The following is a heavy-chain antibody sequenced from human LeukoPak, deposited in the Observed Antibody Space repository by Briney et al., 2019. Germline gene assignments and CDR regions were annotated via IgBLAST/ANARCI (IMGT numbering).Heavy chain of an antibody. Sequence: GASVTVSCKASGQSLTGYFIHWVRQAPGQGLGWVGRIDPNTGDTIYAQNFQGRVTVTSATSIGTAYMELSRLTSDDTAVYFCARLGLHGSGTYYFFDYWGQGTLVTVSS. CDR3: ARLGLHGSGTYYFFDY. CDR2: IDPNTGDT. V-gene: IGHV1-2*06. D-gene: IGHD3-10*01. CDR1: GQSLTGYF. J-gene: IGHJ4*02.